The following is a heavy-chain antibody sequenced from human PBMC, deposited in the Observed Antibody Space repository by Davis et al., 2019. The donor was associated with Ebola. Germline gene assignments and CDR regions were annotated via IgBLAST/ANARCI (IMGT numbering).Heavy chain of an antibody. Sequence: PSETLSLTCAVYGGSFSGYYWSWIRQPPGKGLEWIGEINHSGSTNYNPSLKSRVTISVDTSKNQFSLKLSSVTAADTAVYYCARELYYDFWSGYYRPYYMDVWGKGTTATVSS. D-gene: IGHD3-3*01. CDR1: GGSFSGYY. CDR2: INHSGST. CDR3: ARELYYDFWSGYYRPYYMDV. V-gene: IGHV4-34*01. J-gene: IGHJ6*03.